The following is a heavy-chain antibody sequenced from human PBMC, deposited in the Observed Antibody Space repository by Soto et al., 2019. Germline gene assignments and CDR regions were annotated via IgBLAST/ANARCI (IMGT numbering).Heavy chain of an antibody. CDR3: ARHRHPRGTVGATSPLDH. V-gene: IGHV3-53*01. J-gene: IGHJ5*02. CDR1: GFSVSSNY. CDR2: HYSGGST. D-gene: IGHD1-26*01. Sequence: GGSLRLSCAISGFSVSSNYLSWVRQAPGKGLEWVSVHYSGGSTYYADSVQGRFTISRDKSNNTLYTQMRRVRAEDTDVYFCARHRHPRGTVGATSPLDHRGHGPQVTV.